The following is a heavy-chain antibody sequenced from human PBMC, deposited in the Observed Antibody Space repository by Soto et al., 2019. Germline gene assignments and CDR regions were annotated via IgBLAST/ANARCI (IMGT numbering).Heavy chain of an antibody. J-gene: IGHJ6*03. CDR3: ARGLLATVYYYYMDV. D-gene: IGHD3-10*01. CDR1: GFTSSDHY. V-gene: IGHV3-72*01. Sequence: GGSLRLSCAASGFTSSDHYMDWVRQAPGKGLEWVGRSRNKTKSYTTEYAASVKDRFTISRDDSQNSMYLQMNSLKTEDTAVYYCARGLLATVYYYYMDVWGKGTTVTVSS. CDR2: SRNKTKSYTT.